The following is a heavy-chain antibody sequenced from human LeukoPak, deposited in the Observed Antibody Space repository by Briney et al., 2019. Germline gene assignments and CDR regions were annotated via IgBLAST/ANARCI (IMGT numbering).Heavy chain of an antibody. CDR3: ARAPSMLRGVDIVWGWYFDL. CDR1: GFTFTTYS. CDR2: ISHDGTDT. D-gene: IGHD3-10*01. V-gene: IGHV3-30*04. Sequence: GRSLRLSCAASGFTFTTYSMHWVRQAPGMGLECVALISHDGTDTYYADSVKGRFTVSRDISTNTLYLQMNSLRAEDTAVYSCARAPSMLRGVDIVWGWYFDLWGRGTLVTVSS. J-gene: IGHJ2*01.